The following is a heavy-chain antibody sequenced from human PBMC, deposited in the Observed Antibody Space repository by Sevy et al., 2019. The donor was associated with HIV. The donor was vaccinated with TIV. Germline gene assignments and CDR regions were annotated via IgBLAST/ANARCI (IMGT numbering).Heavy chain of an antibody. CDR2: IYYNGHI. CDR1: GGYITSLY. J-gene: IGHJ4*02. D-gene: IGHD1-26*01. CDR3: AGENAWGRGYS. Sequence: SETLSLTCTVSGGYITSLYWNWIRQPPGKGLEWIANIYYNGHIKYNPSLTSRGTLSLDTSKNQFSLRLSSVTAADTAMYYCAGENAWGRGYSWGQGTLVTVSS. V-gene: IGHV4-59*08.